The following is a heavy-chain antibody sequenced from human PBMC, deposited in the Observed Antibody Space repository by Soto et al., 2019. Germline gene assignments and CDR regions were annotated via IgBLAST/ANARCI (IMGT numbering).Heavy chain of an antibody. J-gene: IGHJ6*02. Sequence: GGSLRLSCAASGFTFSSYSMNWVRQAPGKGLEWVSYISSSSSTIYYADSVKGRFTISRDNAKNSLYLQMNSLRDEDTAVYYCARDQGMNYYGSGSYFGVGYYGMDVWGQGTTVTVSS. D-gene: IGHD3-10*01. CDR2: ISSSSSTI. CDR3: ARDQGMNYYGSGSYFGVGYYGMDV. V-gene: IGHV3-48*02. CDR1: GFTFSSYS.